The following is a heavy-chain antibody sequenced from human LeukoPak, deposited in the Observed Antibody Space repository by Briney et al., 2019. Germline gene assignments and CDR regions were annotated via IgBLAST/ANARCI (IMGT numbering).Heavy chain of an antibody. D-gene: IGHD5-12*01. CDR2: INHSGST. CDR3: ARTGYVSSWISSDYFDY. J-gene: IGHJ4*02. V-gene: IGHV4-34*01. Sequence: ASETLSLTCAVYGGSFSGYYWSWIRQLPGKGLEWIGEINHSGSTNYNPSLKSRVTISVDTSKNQFSLKLSSVTAADTAVYYCARTGYVSSWISSDYFDYWGQGTLVTVSS. CDR1: GGSFSGYY.